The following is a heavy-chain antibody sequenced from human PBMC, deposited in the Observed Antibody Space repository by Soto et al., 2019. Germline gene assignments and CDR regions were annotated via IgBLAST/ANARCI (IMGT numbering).Heavy chain of an antibody. J-gene: IGHJ4*02. Sequence: ASVKVSCKASGGTFSSYTISWVRQAPGQRLEWMGWINAGNGNTKYSQKFQGRVTITRDTSASTAYMELSSLRSEDTAVYYCARVGEPIDYWGQGTLVTVSS. CDR3: ARVGEPIDY. D-gene: IGHD2-21*01. V-gene: IGHV1-3*01. CDR2: INAGNGNT. CDR1: GGTFSSYT.